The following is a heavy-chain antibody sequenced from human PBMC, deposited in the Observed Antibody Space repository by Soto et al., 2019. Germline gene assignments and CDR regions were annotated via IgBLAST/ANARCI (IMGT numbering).Heavy chain of an antibody. CDR2: IKQDGSEK. J-gene: IGHJ4*02. Sequence: GGSLRLSCAASGFTFSSYWMSWVRQAPGKGLEWVANIKQDGSEKYYVDSVKGRFTISRDNAKNSLYLQMNSLRAEDTAVFYCARNYDSSGYTSPFDYWGQGTLVTVSS. CDR3: ARNYDSSGYTSPFDY. V-gene: IGHV3-7*05. CDR1: GFTFSSYW. D-gene: IGHD3-22*01.